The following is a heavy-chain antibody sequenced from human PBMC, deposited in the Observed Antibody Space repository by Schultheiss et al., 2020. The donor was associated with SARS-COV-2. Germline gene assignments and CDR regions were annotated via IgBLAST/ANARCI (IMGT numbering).Heavy chain of an antibody. D-gene: IGHD6-6*01. Sequence: GGSLRLSCAASGFTFSSYEMNWVRQAPGKGLEWVSYIGSRGRTIYYADSVKGRFTISRDNSKNTLYLQMNSLRAEDTAVYYCARDTTDSIAVRFYYYGMDVWGQGTTVTVSS. V-gene: IGHV3-48*03. J-gene: IGHJ6*02. CDR2: IGSRGRTI. CDR1: GFTFSSYE. CDR3: ARDTTDSIAVRFYYYGMDV.